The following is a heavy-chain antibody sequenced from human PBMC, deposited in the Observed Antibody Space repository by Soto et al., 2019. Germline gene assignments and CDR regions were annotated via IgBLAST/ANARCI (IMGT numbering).Heavy chain of an antibody. J-gene: IGHJ6*02. CDR3: AREDKISASGTKYYYYYDGMDV. V-gene: IGHV6-1*01. CDR1: GDSVSSNSAA. CDR2: TYYRSKWYN. D-gene: IGHD6-13*01. Sequence: PSQTLSLTCAISGDSVSSNSAAWNWIRQSPSRGLEWLGRTYYRSKWYNDYAVSVKSRITINPDTSKNQFSLQLNSVPPEDTAVYYCAREDKISASGTKYYYYYDGMDVWGQGTTVTASS.